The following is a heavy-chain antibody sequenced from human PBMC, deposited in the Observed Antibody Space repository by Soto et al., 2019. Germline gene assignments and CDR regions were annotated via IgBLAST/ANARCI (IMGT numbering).Heavy chain of an antibody. J-gene: IGHJ4*02. CDR2: IYHSGST. D-gene: IGHD6-19*01. CDR3: ARDLRWLGSYYFDY. CDR1: GGSISSSNW. V-gene: IGHV4-4*02. Sequence: PSETLSLTCAVSGGSISSSNWWSWVRQPPGEGLEWIGEIYHSGSTNYNPSLKSRVTISVDKSKNQFSLKLSSVTAADTAVYYCARDLRWLGSYYFDYWGQGTLVTVSS.